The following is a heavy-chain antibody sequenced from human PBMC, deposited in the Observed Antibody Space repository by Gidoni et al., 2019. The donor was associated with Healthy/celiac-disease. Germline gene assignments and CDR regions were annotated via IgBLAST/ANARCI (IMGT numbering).Heavy chain of an antibody. Sequence: QVQLVESGGGVIQPGRSLRLSCAASGFTFSSYAMHWVRQAPGKGLEWVAVISYDGSNKYYADSVKGRFTISRDNSKNTLYLQMNSLRAEDTAVYYCARGKYSSSGRLGYWGQGTLVTVSS. CDR2: ISYDGSNK. D-gene: IGHD6-6*01. CDR3: ARGKYSSSGRLGY. J-gene: IGHJ4*02. V-gene: IGHV3-30*01. CDR1: GFTFSSYA.